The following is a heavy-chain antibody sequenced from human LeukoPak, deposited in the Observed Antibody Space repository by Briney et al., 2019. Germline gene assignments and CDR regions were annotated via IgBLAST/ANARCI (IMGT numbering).Heavy chain of an antibody. V-gene: IGHV1-69*04. CDR3: ARDICSSTSCHFDY. D-gene: IGHD2-2*01. Sequence: VASVKVTCKPSVGTFSNYAISWVRQAPRQGLEWMGRIIPILGIANYAQKFQGRVTITADKSTSTAYMELSSLRSEDTAVYYCARDICSSTSCHFDYWGQGTLVTVSS. CDR1: VGTFSNYA. CDR2: IIPILGIA. J-gene: IGHJ4*02.